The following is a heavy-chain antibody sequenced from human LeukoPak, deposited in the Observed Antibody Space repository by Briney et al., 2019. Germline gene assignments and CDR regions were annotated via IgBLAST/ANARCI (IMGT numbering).Heavy chain of an antibody. J-gene: IGHJ4*02. CDR2: IYTSGST. D-gene: IGHD3-9*01. Sequence: PSQTLSLTCTVSGGSLSSGDYYWSWIRQPAGKGLEWIGRIYTSGSTNYNPSLKSRVTMSVDTSKNQFSLKLSSVTAADTAVYYCARDRILTGYYTFDYWGQGTLVTVSS. CDR1: GGSLSSGDYY. V-gene: IGHV4-61*02. CDR3: ARDRILTGYYTFDY.